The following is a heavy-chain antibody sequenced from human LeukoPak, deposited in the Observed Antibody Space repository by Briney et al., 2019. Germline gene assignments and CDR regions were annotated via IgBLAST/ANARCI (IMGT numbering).Heavy chain of an antibody. CDR1: GFTFSNFA. CDR3: ARDSWGIDF. CDR2: MSYDGSNK. V-gene: IGHV3-30*04. Sequence: PGGSLRLSCAASGFTFSNFAMHWVRQAPGKGLEWVAMMSYDGSNKYTDSVKRRFTISRDNSKNMVDLYMSNLKSEDTAVYYCARDSWGIDFWGQGTLVTVSS. J-gene: IGHJ4*02. D-gene: IGHD7-27*01.